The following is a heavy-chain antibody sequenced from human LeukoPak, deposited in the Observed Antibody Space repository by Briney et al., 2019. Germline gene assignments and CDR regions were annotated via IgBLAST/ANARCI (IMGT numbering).Heavy chain of an antibody. CDR1: GFTFSSYS. CDR2: ISSSSTI. D-gene: IGHD2-15*01. J-gene: IGHJ6*02. CDR3: AKEFYFATAV. Sequence: TGGSLRLSCAASGFTFSSYSMNWVRQAPGKGLEWVSYISSSSTIYYADSVKGRFTISRDNSKNALYLQMNSLRAEDTAVYYCAKEFYFATAVWGQGTTVTVS. V-gene: IGHV3-48*01.